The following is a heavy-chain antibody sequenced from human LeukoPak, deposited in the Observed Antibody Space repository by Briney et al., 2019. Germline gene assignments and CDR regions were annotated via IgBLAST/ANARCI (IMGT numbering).Heavy chain of an antibody. CDR1: GFTVSSNY. J-gene: IGHJ4*02. V-gene: IGHV3-53*01. CDR3: ARDKGPYGAGSYWL. Sequence: GGSLRLSCAASGFTVSSNYMSWVRQAPGKGLEWVSVIYSGGSTYYADSVKSRFTISRDNAKNSLYLQMNSLRAEDTAVYYCARDKGPYGAGSYWLWGQGTLVTVSS. D-gene: IGHD3-10*01. CDR2: IYSGGST.